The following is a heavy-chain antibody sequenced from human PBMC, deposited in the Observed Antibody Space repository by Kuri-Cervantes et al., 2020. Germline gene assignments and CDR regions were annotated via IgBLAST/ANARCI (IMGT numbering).Heavy chain of an antibody. Sequence: SETLSLTCTVSGGSISSYSWSWIRQPPGKGLEWIGYIYHSGSTYYNPSLKSRVTISVDRSKNQFSLELSSVTAADTAVYYCAGRHYDFWSGAEYYYGMDVWGQGTTVTVSS. J-gene: IGHJ6*02. CDR3: AGRHYDFWSGAEYYYGMDV. CDR1: GGSISSYS. CDR2: IYHSGST. D-gene: IGHD3-3*01. V-gene: IGHV4-30-2*01.